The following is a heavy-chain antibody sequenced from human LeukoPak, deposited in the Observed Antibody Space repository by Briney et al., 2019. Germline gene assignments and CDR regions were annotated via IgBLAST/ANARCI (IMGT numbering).Heavy chain of an antibody. CDR3: AKDRHCSSTSCRYHYYYGMDV. V-gene: IGHV3-23*01. CDR2: ISGSGGST. CDR1: GFTFSSYA. Sequence: PGGSLRLSCAASGFTFSSYAMSWVRQAPGKGLEWVSAISGSGGSTYYADSVKGRFTISRDNSKNTLYLQMNSLRAEDTAVYYCAKDRHCSSTSCRYHYYYGMDVWGQGTTVTVSS. D-gene: IGHD2-2*01. J-gene: IGHJ6*02.